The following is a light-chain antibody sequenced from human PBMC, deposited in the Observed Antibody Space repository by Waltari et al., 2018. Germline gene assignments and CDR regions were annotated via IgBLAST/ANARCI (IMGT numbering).Light chain of an antibody. V-gene: IGLV2-23*02. J-gene: IGLJ2*01. CDR2: EVT. Sequence: QSALTQPASVSGSPGQSITISCTGTSSDVGNYNLASWYQHHPGKVPKLMIYEVTKRPSGISNRFSGSESGNTASLTISGLQAEDEGDYYCCSYAGSRIVVFGGGTKMTVL. CDR1: SSDVGNYNL. CDR3: CSYAGSRIVV.